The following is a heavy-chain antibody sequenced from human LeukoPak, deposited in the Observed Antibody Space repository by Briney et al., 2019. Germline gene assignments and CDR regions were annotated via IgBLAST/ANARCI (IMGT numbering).Heavy chain of an antibody. CDR3: ARTSHYVDIAATIPYGIYYFDY. Sequence: ASVKVSCKASGYTFTRYGLNWVRQAPGQGLECMGWISAYNGDTNYAQKLQGRVTKNTDTSTSTAYMELRSLRSDDTAVYYCARTSHYVDIAATIPYGIYYFDYWGQGTLVTVSS. D-gene: IGHD5-12*01. CDR2: ISAYNGDT. J-gene: IGHJ4*02. CDR1: GYTFTRYG. V-gene: IGHV1-18*01.